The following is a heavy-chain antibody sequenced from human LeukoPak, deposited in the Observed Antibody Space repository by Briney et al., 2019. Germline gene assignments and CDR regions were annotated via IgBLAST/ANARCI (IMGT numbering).Heavy chain of an antibody. Sequence: GGSLRLSCAASGFTFSSYAMHWVRQAPGRGLEWVAVISYDGSSKYYADSVKGRFTISRDNSKNTLYLQMNSLRAEDTAVYYCAREKTVSYYFDYWGQGTLVTVSS. J-gene: IGHJ4*02. CDR2: ISYDGSSK. V-gene: IGHV3-30-3*01. CDR1: GFTFSSYA. CDR3: AREKTVSYYFDY. D-gene: IGHD1-14*01.